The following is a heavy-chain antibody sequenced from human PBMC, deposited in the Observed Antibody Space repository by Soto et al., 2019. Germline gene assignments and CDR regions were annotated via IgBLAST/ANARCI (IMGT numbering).Heavy chain of an antibody. CDR2: INPNSGGT. CDR1: GYTFTGYY. V-gene: IGHV1-2*04. Sequence: VASVKVSCKASGYTFTGYYMHWVRQAPGQGLEWMGWINPNSGGTNYAQKFQGWVTMTRDTSISTAYMELSRLRSDDTAVYYCARSPLDYGDSPNWFDPWGQGTLVTVS. J-gene: IGHJ5*02. CDR3: ARSPLDYGDSPNWFDP. D-gene: IGHD4-17*01.